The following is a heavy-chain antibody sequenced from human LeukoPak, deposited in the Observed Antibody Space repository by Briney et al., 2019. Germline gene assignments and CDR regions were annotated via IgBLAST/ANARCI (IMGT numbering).Heavy chain of an antibody. V-gene: IGHV3-23*01. Sequence: GGSLRLSCAASGFTFSDYYMSWIRQAPGKGLEWVSAISGSGGSTYYADSVKGRFTISRDNSKNTLYLQMNSLRAEDTAVYYCAKDWGAAADYYYYYMDVWGKGTTVTVSS. CDR3: AKDWGAAADYYYYYMDV. J-gene: IGHJ6*03. CDR2: ISGSGGST. D-gene: IGHD6-13*01. CDR1: GFTFSDYY.